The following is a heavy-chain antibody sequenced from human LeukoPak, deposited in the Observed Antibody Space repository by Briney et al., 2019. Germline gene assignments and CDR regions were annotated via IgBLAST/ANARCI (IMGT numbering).Heavy chain of an antibody. CDR2: TRNNANSYTT. D-gene: IGHD3-10*01. V-gene: IGHV3-72*01. J-gene: IGHJ6*02. Sequence: GGSLRLSCAASGFTFSTYWMHWVRQAPGKGLEWVGRTRNNANSYTTEYAASVKGRFTISRDDSKNSLYLQMNSLKTEDTAVYYCAREPLLWFGELYYYGMDVWGQGTTVTVSS. CDR1: GFTFSTYW. CDR3: AREPLLWFGELYYYGMDV.